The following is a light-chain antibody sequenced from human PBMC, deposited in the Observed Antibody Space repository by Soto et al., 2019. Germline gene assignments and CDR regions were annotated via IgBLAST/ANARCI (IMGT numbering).Light chain of an antibody. V-gene: IGKV3-20*01. CDR1: KRVGGGT. Sequence: EIVLTQSPGTLSLSQGEGAPPSCGPIKRVGGGTLAWYQQKPGQPPRLLIYGASSRATGIPDRFSGSGSGTDFTLTISRLEPEDFAVYYCQQYGSSPPSITFGQGTRLEIK. J-gene: IGKJ5*01. CDR3: QQYGSSPPSIT. CDR2: GAS.